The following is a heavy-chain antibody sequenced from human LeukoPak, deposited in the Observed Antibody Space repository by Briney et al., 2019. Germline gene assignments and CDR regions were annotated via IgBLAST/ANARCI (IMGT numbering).Heavy chain of an antibody. CDR3: ARGPRVTMIVVVTEGGFDP. V-gene: IGHV1-2*02. CDR2: INPNSGGT. J-gene: IGHJ5*02. Sequence: AAVKVSCKASGYTFTGYYMHWVRQAPGQGLEWMGWINPNSGGTNYAQKFQGRVTMTRDTSISTAYMELSRLRSDDTAVYYCARGPRVTMIVVVTEGGFDPWGQGTLVTVSS. D-gene: IGHD3-22*01. CDR1: GYTFTGYY.